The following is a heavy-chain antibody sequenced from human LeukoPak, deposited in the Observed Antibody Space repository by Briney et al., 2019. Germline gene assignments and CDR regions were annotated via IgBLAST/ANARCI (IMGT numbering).Heavy chain of an antibody. CDR2: IYTSGST. CDR1: GGSISSYY. D-gene: IGHD2-8*02. CDR3: AREPLGRTGNRYYYYYMDV. Sequence: PSETLSLTCTVSGGSISSYYWSWIRQPAGKGLEWIGRIYTSGSTNYNPSLKSRVTISVDTSKNQFSLKLSSVTAADTAVYYCAREPLGRTGNRYYYYYMDVWGKGTTVIVSS. V-gene: IGHV4-4*07. J-gene: IGHJ6*03.